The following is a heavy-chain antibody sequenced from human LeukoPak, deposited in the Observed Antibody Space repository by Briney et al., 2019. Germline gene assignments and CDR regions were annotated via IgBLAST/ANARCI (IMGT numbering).Heavy chain of an antibody. D-gene: IGHD5-18*01. Sequence: GGSLRLSCAASGFTFSNAWMSWVRQAPGKGLEWVGRIKSKTDGGTTDYAAPVKGRFTISRDDSKNTLYLQMNSLKTEDTAVYYCTTPPDTAMVHYYYYNYMYVWGKGTTVTVSS. J-gene: IGHJ6*03. CDR1: GFTFSNAW. CDR3: TTPPDTAMVHYYYYNYMYV. V-gene: IGHV3-15*01. CDR2: IKSKTDGGTT.